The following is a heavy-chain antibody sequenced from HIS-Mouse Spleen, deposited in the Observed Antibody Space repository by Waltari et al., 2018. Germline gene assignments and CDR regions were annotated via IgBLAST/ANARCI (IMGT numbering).Heavy chain of an antibody. CDR1: GFTFSSYG. J-gene: IGHJ4*02. CDR3: AKDKHHAFDY. Sequence: QVQLVESGGGVVQPGRSQRLSCAASGFTFSSYGMHWGRQAPGKGLEWVAVISYDGSNKYYADSVKGRFTISRDNSKNTLYLQMNSLRAEDTAVYYCAKDKHHAFDYWGQGTLVTVSS. CDR2: ISYDGSNK. V-gene: IGHV3-30*18.